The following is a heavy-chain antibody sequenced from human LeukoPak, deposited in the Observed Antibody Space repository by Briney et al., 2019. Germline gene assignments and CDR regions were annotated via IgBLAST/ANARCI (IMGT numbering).Heavy chain of an antibody. Sequence: PGGSLRLSCAASGFTFSSYAMSWVRQAPGNGMEWVSGISGSGGSTYYADSVKGRFTISRDNSKNTLYLQMNSLRAEDTAGYYCAKAWWGVPAAHDYWGQGTLVTVSS. CDR3: AKAWWGVPAAHDY. D-gene: IGHD2-2*01. J-gene: IGHJ4*02. V-gene: IGHV3-23*01. CDR2: ISGSGGST. CDR1: GFTFSSYA.